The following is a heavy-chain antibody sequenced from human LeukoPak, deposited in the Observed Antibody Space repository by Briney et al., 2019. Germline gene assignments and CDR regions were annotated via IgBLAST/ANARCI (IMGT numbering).Heavy chain of an antibody. CDR3: ARLPPSRITMIVGLFDP. D-gene: IGHD3-22*01. CDR1: GGSISSSSYY. Sequence: PSETLSLTCTVSGGSISSSSYYWGWIRQPPGKGLEWIGSIYYSGSTYYNPSLKSRVTISVDTSKNQFSLKLRSVTAADTAVYYCARLPPSRITMIVGLFDPWGQGTLVTVSS. J-gene: IGHJ5*02. V-gene: IGHV4-39*07. CDR2: IYYSGST.